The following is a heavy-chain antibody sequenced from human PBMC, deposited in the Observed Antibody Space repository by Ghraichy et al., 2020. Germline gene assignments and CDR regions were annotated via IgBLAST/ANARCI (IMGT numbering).Heavy chain of an antibody. Sequence: GGSLRLSCAASGFTFSRHGIHWVRQAPGKGPEWVAFIRYDGSNKYYADSVKGRFTISRDNSKNTLFLQLNSLRAEDTAIYYCAIFPTGDYSDGSDYYYPDYWGQRTLVTFSS. V-gene: IGHV3-30*02. CDR2: IRYDGSNK. CDR1: GFTFSRHG. D-gene: IGHD3-22*01. CDR3: AIFPTGDYSDGSDYYYPDY. J-gene: IGHJ4*02.